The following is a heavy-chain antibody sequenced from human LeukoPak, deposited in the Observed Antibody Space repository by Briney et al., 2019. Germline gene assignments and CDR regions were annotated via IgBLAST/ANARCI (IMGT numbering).Heavy chain of an antibody. CDR2: IWFDGSKK. CDR1: GFTFSSYA. Sequence: PGRSLSLSCAASGFTFSSYAMHWVRQAPGKGLEWVAVIWFDGSKKYYADSVKGRFTISRDNSKKTLYLQMNSLRAEDTAVYYCAKEGRMIVVGNYYYMDVWGKGTTVTVSS. CDR3: AKEGRMIVVGNYYYMDV. V-gene: IGHV3-33*06. D-gene: IGHD3-22*01. J-gene: IGHJ6*03.